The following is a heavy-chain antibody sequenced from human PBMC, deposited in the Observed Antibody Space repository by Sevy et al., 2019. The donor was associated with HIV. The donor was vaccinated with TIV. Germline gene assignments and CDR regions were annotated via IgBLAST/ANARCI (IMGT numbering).Heavy chain of an antibody. CDR3: ARDPLQGNYDFWSGYYSPGGYGMDV. V-gene: IGHV3-66*01. J-gene: IGHJ6*02. CDR2: IYSGGST. Sequence: GGSLRLSCTASGFAFTNYYAMHWVRQAPGKGLEWVSVIYSGGSTYYADSVKGRFTISRDNSKNTLYLQMNSLRAEDTAVYYCARDPLQGNYDFWSGYYSPGGYGMDVWGQGTTVTVSS. D-gene: IGHD3-3*01. CDR1: GFAFTNYY.